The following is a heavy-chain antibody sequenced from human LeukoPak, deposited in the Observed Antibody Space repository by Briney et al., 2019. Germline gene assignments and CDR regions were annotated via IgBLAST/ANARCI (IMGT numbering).Heavy chain of an antibody. V-gene: IGHV1-69*05. J-gene: IGHJ3*02. D-gene: IGHD5-12*01. CDR2: TIPIFGTA. CDR1: GGTFSSYA. CDR3: ARDQEKPNSGYLGRYDAFDI. Sequence: GASVKVSCKASGGTFSSYAISWVRQAPGQGLEWMGGTIPIFGTANYAQKFQGRVTITTDESTSTAYMELSSLRSEDTAVYYCARDQEKPNSGYLGRYDAFDIWGQGTMVTVSS.